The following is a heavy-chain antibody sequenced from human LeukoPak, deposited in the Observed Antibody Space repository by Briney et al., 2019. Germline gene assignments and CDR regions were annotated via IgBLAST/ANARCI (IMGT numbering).Heavy chain of an antibody. Sequence: AASVKVSCKASGYTFTSYGISWVRQAPGQGLEWMGWISAYNGNTNYAQKLQGRVTMTTDTSTSTAYMELRSLRSDDTAVYYWARTGQYDDFWSGYQYYYYYYMDVWGKGNTVTVSS. D-gene: IGHD3-3*01. CDR1: GYTFTSYG. V-gene: IGHV1-18*01. J-gene: IGHJ6*03. CDR2: ISAYNGNT. CDR3: ARTGQYDDFWSGYQYYYYYYMDV.